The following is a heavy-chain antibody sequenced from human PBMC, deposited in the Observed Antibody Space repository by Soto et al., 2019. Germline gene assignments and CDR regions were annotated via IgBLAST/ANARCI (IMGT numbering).Heavy chain of an antibody. V-gene: IGHV1-3*01. J-gene: IGHJ1*01. CDR2: INAGNGNT. CDR3: ARGGRYCSSTSCXGRYFRH. CDR1: GYTFTSYA. Sequence: ASVKVSCKASGYTFTSYAMHWVRQAPGQRLEWMGWINAGNGNTKYSQKFQGRVTITRDTSASTAYMELSSLRSEDTAVYYCARGGRYCSSTSCXGRYFRHWGQGTLVTVSS. D-gene: IGHD2-2*01.